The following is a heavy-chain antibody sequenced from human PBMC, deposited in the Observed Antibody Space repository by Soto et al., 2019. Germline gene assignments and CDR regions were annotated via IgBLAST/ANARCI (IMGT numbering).Heavy chain of an antibody. J-gene: IGHJ4*02. CDR3: ARDLSGNYFYY. Sequence: ASVKVSCKASGYSFTSYAMHWVRQAPGQRLEWMGWINAGNGNTKYSQKFQGRVTITRDTSASTAYMELRSLRSDDTAVYYCARDLSGNYFYYWGQGTLVTVSS. CDR1: GYSFTSYA. V-gene: IGHV1-3*01. D-gene: IGHD1-26*01. CDR2: INAGNGNT.